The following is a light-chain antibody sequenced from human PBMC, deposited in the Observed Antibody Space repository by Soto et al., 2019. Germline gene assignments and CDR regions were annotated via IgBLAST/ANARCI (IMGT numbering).Light chain of an antibody. CDR1: QSISSY. CDR2: DAS. V-gene: IGKV1-33*01. J-gene: IGKJ3*01. Sequence: DIQMTQSPSSLSASVGDRVTITCRASQSISSYLNWYQHKPGQAPSLLIYDASKSHFGVPSRFTGSGSGTDFTFTVSSLQPEDHATYYCQQYDNGPYTFGPGTKVD. CDR3: QQYDNGPYT.